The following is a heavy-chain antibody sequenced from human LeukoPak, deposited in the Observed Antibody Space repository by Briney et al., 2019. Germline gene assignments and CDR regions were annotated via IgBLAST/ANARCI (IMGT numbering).Heavy chain of an antibody. CDR3: AARNRSHGGLD. CDR1: EYTFTNYY. D-gene: IGHD1-14*01. J-gene: IGHJ4*02. Sequence: ASVKVSCKASEYTFTNYYMHWVRQAPGQGLEWMGIINPSGGSTSYAQKFQGRVTMTRDTSISTAYMELSRLRSDDTAVYYCAARNRSHGGLDWGQGTLVTVSS. CDR2: INPSGGST. V-gene: IGHV1-46*01.